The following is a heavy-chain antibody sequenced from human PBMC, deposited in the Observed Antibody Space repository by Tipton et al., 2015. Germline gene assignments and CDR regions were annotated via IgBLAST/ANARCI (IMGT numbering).Heavy chain of an antibody. D-gene: IGHD6-6*01. CDR3: AKGGSSAPNYYGMDV. V-gene: IGHV3-33*03. J-gene: IGHJ6*02. Sequence: SLRLSCTASGFTFSSYAMHWVRQAPGKGLEWVAVIWYDGSNKYYADSVKGRFTISRDTSKNTLYLQMNSVRAEDTAVYYCAKGGSSAPNYYGMDVWGQGTTVTVSS. CDR1: GFTFSSYA. CDR2: IWYDGSNK.